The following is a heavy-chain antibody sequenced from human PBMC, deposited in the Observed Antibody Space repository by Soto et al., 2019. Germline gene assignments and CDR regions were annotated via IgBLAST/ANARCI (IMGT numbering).Heavy chain of an antibody. D-gene: IGHD2-2*01. CDR3: ARSLVPAAIVPYYYGMDV. V-gene: IGHV1-69*13. J-gene: IGHJ6*02. CDR1: GGTFSSYA. Sequence: SVKVSCKASGGTFSSYAISWVRQAPGQGLEWMGGIIPIFGTANYAQKFQGRVTITADESTSTAYMELSSLRSEDTAVYYCARSLVPAAIVPYYYGMDVWGQGTTVTVSS. CDR2: IIPIFGTA.